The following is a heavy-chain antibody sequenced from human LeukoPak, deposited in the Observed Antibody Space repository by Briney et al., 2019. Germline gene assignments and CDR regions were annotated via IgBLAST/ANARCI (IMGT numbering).Heavy chain of an antibody. CDR1: GFTFSIYA. CDR3: AKGYCSGGSCYYPSDY. V-gene: IGHV3-23*01. Sequence: GGSLRLSCAASGFTFSIYAMSWVRQAPGKGLEWASAISGSGASTYYADSVKGRFTISRDNSKNTLYLQMNSLRAEDTAVYYCAKGYCSGGSCYYPSDYWGQGTLVTVSS. J-gene: IGHJ4*02. CDR2: ISGSGAST. D-gene: IGHD2-15*01.